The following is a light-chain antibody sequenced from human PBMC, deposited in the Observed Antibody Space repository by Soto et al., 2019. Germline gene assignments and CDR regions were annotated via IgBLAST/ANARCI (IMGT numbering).Light chain of an antibody. J-gene: IGLJ1*01. Sequence: SVLTQPASVSGSPGQSIPISCTGTSSDVGGYNYVSWYQQHPGKAPTLMIYEVNNRPSGVSNRFSGSKSGNTASLTISGLQAEDEADYYCSSFAGSSPYVFGTGTKLTVL. CDR2: EVN. CDR3: SSFAGSSPYV. V-gene: IGLV2-14*01. CDR1: SSDVGGYNY.